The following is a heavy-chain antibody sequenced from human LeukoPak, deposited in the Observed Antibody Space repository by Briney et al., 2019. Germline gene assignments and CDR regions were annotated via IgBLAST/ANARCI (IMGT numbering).Heavy chain of an antibody. J-gene: IGHJ3*01. Sequence: GGSLRLSCAASRFTFSGHDMHWVRQAPGKGLEWVSAIGADGRTYYPGSVKGRFTISRENAKNSLHLQINSLRAGDTAVYFCVRVTVRNAFDLWGQGTMVTVSS. V-gene: IGHV3-13*04. D-gene: IGHD4-17*01. CDR2: IGADGRT. CDR1: RFTFSGHD. CDR3: VRVTVRNAFDL.